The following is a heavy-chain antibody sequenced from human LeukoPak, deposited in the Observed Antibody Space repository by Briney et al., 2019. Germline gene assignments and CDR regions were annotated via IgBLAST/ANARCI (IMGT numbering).Heavy chain of an antibody. CDR2: IYYSGST. D-gene: IGHD3-22*01. J-gene: IGHJ4*02. Sequence: SETLSLTCTVSGGSISSYYWSWIRQPPGKGLEWIGYIYYSGSTNYNPSLKSRVTISVDTSKNQSSLKLSSVTAADTAVYYCASGHYYDSSGWRAYYFDYWGQGTLVTVSS. CDR1: GGSISSYY. CDR3: ASGHYYDSSGWRAYYFDY. V-gene: IGHV4-59*08.